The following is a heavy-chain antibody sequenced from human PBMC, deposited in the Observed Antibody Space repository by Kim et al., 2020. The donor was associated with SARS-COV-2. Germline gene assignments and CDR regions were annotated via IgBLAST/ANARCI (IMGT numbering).Heavy chain of an antibody. CDR3: ARLRTDTVQYFRCDY. CDR2: IHHSGNT. D-gene: IGHD2-15*01. V-gene: IGHV4-4*02. CDR1: GDSISTNNW. J-gene: IGHJ4*01. Sequence: SETLSLTCAVSGDSISTNNWWSCVRQPPGKRLEWIVEIHHSGNTNYNPSLKSRVSMSVDKSKNQFSLKLNSVTAADTAVYYCARLRTDTVQYFRCDYWG.